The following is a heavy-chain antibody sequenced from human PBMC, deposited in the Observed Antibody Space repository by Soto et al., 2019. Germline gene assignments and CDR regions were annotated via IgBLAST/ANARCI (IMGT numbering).Heavy chain of an antibody. CDR2: IKSRALCETT. CDR1: GFTFSNAW. D-gene: IGHD3-16*01. CDR3: ATSAAVSGGVCEH. Sequence: LRLSCAASGFTFSNAWMTWVRQAPGKGLEWVGRIKSRALCETTDYASPVKGRFTISRDDSENTLSLQLNSLKTEDTAVYYCATSAAVSGGVCEHWGQGTMVIVSS. J-gene: IGHJ4*01. V-gene: IGHV3-15*01.